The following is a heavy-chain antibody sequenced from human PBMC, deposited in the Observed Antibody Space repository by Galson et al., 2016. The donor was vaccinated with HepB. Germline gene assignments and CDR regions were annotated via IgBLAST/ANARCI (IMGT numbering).Heavy chain of an antibody. Sequence: SLRLSCAASGFTFRKYPMHWVRQAPGKGLECVSVISGDGGSTYYADSVKGRFTISRDNSKNMVYLQMSSLNAEDTAIYYCVKMGVVVADTGTDFWGQGTLVTVSS. CDR1: GFTFRKYP. CDR3: VKMGVVVADTGTDF. CDR2: ISGDGGST. D-gene: IGHD2-15*01. V-gene: IGHV3-64D*06. J-gene: IGHJ4*02.